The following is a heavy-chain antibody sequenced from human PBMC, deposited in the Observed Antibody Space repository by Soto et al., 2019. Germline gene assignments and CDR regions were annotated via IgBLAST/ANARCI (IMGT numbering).Heavy chain of an antibody. CDR2: IRGTT. CDR1: GFTFSSYA. J-gene: IGHJ3*02. CDR3: ARDDPSAFDI. V-gene: IGHV3-48*01. Sequence: GGSLRLSCAASGFTFSSYAMSWVRQAPGKGLEWVSYIRGTTHYADSVKGRFTISRDNARSSLYLQMNSLRADDTAVYYCARDDPSAFDIWGQGTMVTLS.